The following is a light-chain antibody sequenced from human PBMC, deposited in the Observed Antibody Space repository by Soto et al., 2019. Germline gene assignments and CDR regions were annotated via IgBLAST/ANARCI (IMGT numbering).Light chain of an antibody. V-gene: IGLV2-14*03. J-gene: IGLJ1*01. CDR1: HSDVGAYNY. CDR3: SSYTRAATYV. Sequence: SVVVQPPSPSGSPGQSITISCTGRHSDVGAYNYDSWYQQYRPGEAPKLIIYDVSHRPAGVSTRFSGSKSGNTASLTISGLQTEDEADYYCSSYTRAATYVFGTGTKVTVL. CDR2: DVS.